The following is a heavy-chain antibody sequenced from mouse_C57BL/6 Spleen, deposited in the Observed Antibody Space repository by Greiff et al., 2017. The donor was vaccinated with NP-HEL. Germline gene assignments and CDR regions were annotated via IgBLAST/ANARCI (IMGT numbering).Heavy chain of an antibody. V-gene: IGHV1-55*01. CDR3: AIYYDYDGGYYYAMDY. Sequence: VQLQQSGAELVKPGASVKMSCKASGYTFTSYWITWVKQRPGQGLEWIGDIYPGSGSTNYNEKFKSKATLTVDTSSSTAYMQLSSLTSEDSAVYYCAIYYDYDGGYYYAMDYWGQGTSVTVSS. CDR1: GYTFTSYW. J-gene: IGHJ4*01. CDR2: IYPGSGST. D-gene: IGHD2-4*01.